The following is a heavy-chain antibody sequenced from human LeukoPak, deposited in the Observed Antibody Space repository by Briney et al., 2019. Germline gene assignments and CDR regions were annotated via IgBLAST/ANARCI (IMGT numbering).Heavy chain of an antibody. CDR2: MNPNSGNT. Sequence: ASVKVSCKASGYTFTSYDINWVRQATGQGLEWMGWMNPNSGNTGYAQKFQGRVTMTRNTSISTAYMELSSLRSEDTAVYYCARGHVAAAGTGAHFDYWGQGTLVTVSS. J-gene: IGHJ4*02. CDR3: ARGHVAAAGTGAHFDY. CDR1: GYTFTSYD. V-gene: IGHV1-8*01. D-gene: IGHD6-13*01.